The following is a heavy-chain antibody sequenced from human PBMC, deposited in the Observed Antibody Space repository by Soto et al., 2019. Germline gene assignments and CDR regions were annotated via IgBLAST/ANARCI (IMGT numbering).Heavy chain of an antibody. D-gene: IGHD5-18*01. CDR3: ARRSADNKAMAHPYAY. V-gene: IGHV1-69*01. J-gene: IGHJ1*01. Sequence: QVQLVQSGAEVKKPGSSVKVSCKASGGTFRTYAISWVRQAPGHGLEWTGGIIPIFGKANYARKFQGRVSISADESTRTVYMELRSLRSEDTAVYYCARRSADNKAMAHPYAYWGQGTLVTVSS. CDR1: GGTFRTYA. CDR2: IIPIFGKA.